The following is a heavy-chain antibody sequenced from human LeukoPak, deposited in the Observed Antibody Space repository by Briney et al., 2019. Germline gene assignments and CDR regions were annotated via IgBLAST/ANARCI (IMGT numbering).Heavy chain of an antibody. V-gene: IGHV4-39*01. CDR1: GGSISSSSYY. Sequence: SETLSLTCTVSGGSISSSSYYWGWIRQPPGKGLEWIGSIYYSGSTYYNPSLKSRVTISVDTSKNQFSLKLSSVTAADTAVYYCARTNYYDSSGLWFFDYWGQGTLVTVPS. CDR2: IYYSGST. J-gene: IGHJ4*02. CDR3: ARTNYYDSSGLWFFDY. D-gene: IGHD3-22*01.